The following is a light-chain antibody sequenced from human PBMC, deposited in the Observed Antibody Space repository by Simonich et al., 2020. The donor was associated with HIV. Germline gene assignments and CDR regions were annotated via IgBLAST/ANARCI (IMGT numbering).Light chain of an antibody. V-gene: IGLV4-69*01. Sequence: QLVLTQSPSASASLGASVRLTCTLSSGHSRYDIAWHQQQPEKGPRCLMRVDSDGSHSKGDGIPARFSGSSYGAERYLTISSLESEDEADYYCQTWGAGAGANWVFGGGTKLTVL. CDR1: SGHSRYD. CDR3: QTWGAGAGANWV. CDR2: VDSDGSH. J-gene: IGLJ3*02.